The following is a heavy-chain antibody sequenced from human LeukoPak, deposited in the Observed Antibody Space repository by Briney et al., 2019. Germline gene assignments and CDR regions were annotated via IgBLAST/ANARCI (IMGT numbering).Heavy chain of an antibody. J-gene: IGHJ4*02. D-gene: IGHD3-22*01. CDR3: AKSFYYDSSGYSDY. CDR2: IRFDGRNQ. Sequence: GGSLRLSCVASGFTFSRFGIHWVRQAPGKGLEWVAYIRFDGRNQYYGDYVKGRFTISRDNSNNTLYLQMNSLRPEDTAVYYCAKSFYYDSSGYSDYWGQGTLVIVSS. CDR1: GFTFSRFG. V-gene: IGHV3-30*02.